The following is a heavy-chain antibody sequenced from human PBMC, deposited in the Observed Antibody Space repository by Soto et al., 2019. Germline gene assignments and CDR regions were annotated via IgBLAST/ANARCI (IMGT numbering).Heavy chain of an antibody. J-gene: IGHJ3*02. D-gene: IGHD3-9*01. Sequence: ASVKVSCKASGYTFTSYGISWVRQAPGQGLEWMGWISAYNGNTNYAQKLQGRVTMTTDTSTSTAYMELRSLRSDDTAVYYCARDLPGTRSYYDILSGYSPLDVFDIWGQGTMVTVSS. CDR2: ISAYNGNT. CDR3: ARDLPGTRSYYDILSGYSPLDVFDI. CDR1: GYTFTSYG. V-gene: IGHV1-18*01.